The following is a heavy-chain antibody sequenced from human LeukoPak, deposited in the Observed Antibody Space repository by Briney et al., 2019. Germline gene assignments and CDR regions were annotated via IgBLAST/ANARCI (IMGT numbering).Heavy chain of an antibody. D-gene: IGHD1-26*01. CDR3: ARESIVGATTLDY. CDR2: INPNSGGT. J-gene: IGHJ4*02. Sequence: ASVKVSCKASGYTFTGNYMHWVRQAPGQGLEWMGWINPNSGGTNYAQKFQGRVTMTRDTSISTAYMQLSRLRSDDTAVYYCARESIVGATTLDYWGQGTLVTGSS. CDR1: GYTFTGNY. V-gene: IGHV1-2*02.